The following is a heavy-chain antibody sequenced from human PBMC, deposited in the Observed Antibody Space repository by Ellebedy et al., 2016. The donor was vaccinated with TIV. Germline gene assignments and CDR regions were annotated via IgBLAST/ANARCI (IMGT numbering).Heavy chain of an antibody. CDR3: AGYDILTGLNDAFDI. J-gene: IGHJ3*02. Sequence: GESLKISCAASGFTVSSNYMSWVRQAPGKGLEWVSVIYSGGSTYYADSVKGRFTISRDNSKNTLYLQMNSLRAEDTAVYYCAGYDILTGLNDAFDIWGQGTMVTVSS. V-gene: IGHV3-53*01. D-gene: IGHD3-9*01. CDR1: GFTVSSNY. CDR2: IYSGGST.